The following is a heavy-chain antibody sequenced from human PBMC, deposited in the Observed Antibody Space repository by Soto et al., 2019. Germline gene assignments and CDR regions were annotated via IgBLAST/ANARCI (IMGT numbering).Heavy chain of an antibody. D-gene: IGHD3-22*01. CDR1: GGTFSSYA. Sequence: QVQLVQSGAEVKKPGSSVKVSCKASGGTFSSYAISWVRQAPGQGLEWWGGIIPIFGTANYAQKFQGRDRITAGKSTGTAYMEPSSLRSEDKAVDYCARAPKHYYDSVGEGLYYYYGMDVWGQGPTVTVSS. CDR2: IIPIFGTA. V-gene: IGHV1-69*06. J-gene: IGHJ6*02. CDR3: ARAPKHYYDSVGEGLYYYYGMDV.